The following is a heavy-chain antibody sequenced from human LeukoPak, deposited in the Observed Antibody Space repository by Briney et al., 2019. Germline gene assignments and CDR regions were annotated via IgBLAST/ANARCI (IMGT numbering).Heavy chain of an antibody. CDR2: IYSGGGT. CDR3: ARDTGSGTLFDY. J-gene: IGHJ4*02. Sequence: PGGSLRLSCAASGFTFSNAWMSWVRQAPGKGLEWVSVIYSGGGTYYADSVKGRFTISRDNSKNTLYLQMNSLRAEDTAMYYCARDTGSGTLFDYWGQGTLVTVSS. CDR1: GFTFSNAW. V-gene: IGHV3-66*01. D-gene: IGHD3-10*01.